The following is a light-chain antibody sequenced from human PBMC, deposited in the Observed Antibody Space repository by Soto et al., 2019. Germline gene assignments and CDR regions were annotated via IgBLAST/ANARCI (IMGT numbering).Light chain of an antibody. CDR3: SAWDDSLNGWV. J-gene: IGLJ3*02. CDR1: SSNIGSNT. CDR2: SNN. Sequence: QSVLTQPPSASGTPGQRVTISCSGSSSNIGSNTVNWYQQLPETATKLLIYSNNQRPSGGPDRFYGSKSGTSASLAISGLQSEDEADYYCSAWDDSLNGWVFGGGTKLTVL. V-gene: IGLV1-44*01.